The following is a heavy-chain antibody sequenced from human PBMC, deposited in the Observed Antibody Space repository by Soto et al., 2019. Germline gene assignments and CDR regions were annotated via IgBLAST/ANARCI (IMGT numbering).Heavy chain of an antibody. D-gene: IGHD2-15*01. Sequence: SETLSLTCTVSGGSISSSSYYWGWIRQPPGKGLEWIGSIYYSGSTYYNPSLKSRVTISVDTSKNQFSLKLSSVTAADTAVYYCARFCSGGSCFQPMDAFDIWGQGTMVTVSS. CDR2: IYYSGST. CDR3: ARFCSGGSCFQPMDAFDI. J-gene: IGHJ3*02. CDR1: GGSISSSSYY. V-gene: IGHV4-39*01.